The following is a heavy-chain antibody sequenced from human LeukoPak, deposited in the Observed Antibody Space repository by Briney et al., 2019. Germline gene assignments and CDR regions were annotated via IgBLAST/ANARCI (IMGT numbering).Heavy chain of an antibody. J-gene: IGHJ4*02. V-gene: IGHV3-7*01. D-gene: IGHD3-3*01. CDR2: IKQDGSEK. CDR3: ARDYGFWSGYLDY. Sequence: GGSLRLSWAASGSTFSGYWMSWFGQAPGKGLEWVANIKQDGSEKYYVDSVKGRFTISRDNAKNSLYLQMNSLRAEDTAVYYCARDYGFWSGYLDYWGQGTLVTVSS. CDR1: GSTFSGYW.